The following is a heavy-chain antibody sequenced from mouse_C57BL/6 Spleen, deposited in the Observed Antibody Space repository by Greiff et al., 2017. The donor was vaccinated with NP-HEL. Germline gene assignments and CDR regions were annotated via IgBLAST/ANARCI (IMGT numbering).Heavy chain of an antibody. D-gene: IGHD4-1*01. CDR2: IDPETGGT. CDR3: TRGGLTGTGMDY. J-gene: IGHJ4*01. V-gene: IGHV1-15*01. Sequence: QVQLKQSGAELVRPGASVTLSCKASGYTFTDYEMHWVKQTPVHGLEWIGAIDPETGGTAYNQKFKGKAILTADKSSSTAYMELRSLTSEDSAVYYCTRGGLTGTGMDYWGQGTSVTVSS. CDR1: GYTFTDYE.